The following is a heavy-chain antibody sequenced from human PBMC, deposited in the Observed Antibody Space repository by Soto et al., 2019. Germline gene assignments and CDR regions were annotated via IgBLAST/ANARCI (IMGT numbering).Heavy chain of an antibody. V-gene: IGHV3-23*01. Sequence: GGSLRLSCAASGFTFSSYAMSWVRQAPGKGLEWVSAISGSGGSTYYADSVKGRFTISRDNSKNTLYLQMNSLRAEETAVYYCAKRKATVTTYYYYYYYMDVWGKGTTVTVSS. D-gene: IGHD4-4*01. CDR3: AKRKATVTTYYYYYYYMDV. J-gene: IGHJ6*03. CDR1: GFTFSSYA. CDR2: ISGSGGST.